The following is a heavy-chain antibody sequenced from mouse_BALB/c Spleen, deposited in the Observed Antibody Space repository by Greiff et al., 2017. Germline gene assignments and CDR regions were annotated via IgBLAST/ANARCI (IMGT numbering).Heavy chain of an antibody. V-gene: IGHV5-6-5*01. CDR2: ISSGGST. J-gene: IGHJ4*01. CDR3: ARDYYDYSYAMDY. CDR1: GFTFSSYA. D-gene: IGHD2-4*01. Sequence: EVMLVESGGGLVKPGGSLKLSCAASGFTFSSYAMSWVRQTPEKRLEWVASISSGGSTYYPDSVKGRFTISRDNARNILYLQMSSLRSEDTAMYYCARDYYDYSYAMDYWGQGTSVTVSS.